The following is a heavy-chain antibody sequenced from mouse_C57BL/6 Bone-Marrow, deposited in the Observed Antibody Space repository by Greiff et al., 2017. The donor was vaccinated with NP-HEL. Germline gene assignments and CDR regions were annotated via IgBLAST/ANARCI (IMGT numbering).Heavy chain of an antibody. V-gene: IGHV5-17*01. CDR1: GFTFSDYG. CDR2: ISSGSSTI. J-gene: IGHJ3*01. CDR3: ARPPPFAY. Sequence: EVKVEESGGGLVKPGGSLKLSCAASGFTFSDYGMHWVRQAPEKGLEWVAYISSGSSTIYYADTVKGRFTISRDNAKNTLFLQMTSLRSEDTAMYYCARPPPFAYWGQGTLVTVSA.